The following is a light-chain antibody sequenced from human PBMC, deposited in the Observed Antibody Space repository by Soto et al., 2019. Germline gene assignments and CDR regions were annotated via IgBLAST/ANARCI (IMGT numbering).Light chain of an antibody. CDR2: GND. J-gene: IGLJ2*01. CDR1: SSNIGAGYD. CDR3: QSYDSSLSGVV. V-gene: IGLV1-40*01. Sequence: QSVLTQPPSVSGAPGQRVTISCTGSSSNIGAGYDVHWYQHLPGTAPKLLIYGNDNRPSGVPDRFSGSKSGTSASLAITGLQAEDEADYYCQSYDSSLSGVVFGGGTKVTV.